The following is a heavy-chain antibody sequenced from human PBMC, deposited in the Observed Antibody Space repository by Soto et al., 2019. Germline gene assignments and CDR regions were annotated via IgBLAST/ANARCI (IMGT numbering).Heavy chain of an antibody. Sequence: ASVKVSCKASGYTFTSYAMHWVRQAPGQRLEWMGWINAGNGNTKYSQKFQGRVTITRDTSASTAYMELSSLRSEDTAVYYCAKVTKSIGVVNAAVTWGQGTLVTVSS. CDR2: INAGNGNT. CDR1: GYTFTSYA. J-gene: IGHJ5*02. V-gene: IGHV1-3*01. CDR3: AKVTKSIGVVNAAVT. D-gene: IGHD2-2*01.